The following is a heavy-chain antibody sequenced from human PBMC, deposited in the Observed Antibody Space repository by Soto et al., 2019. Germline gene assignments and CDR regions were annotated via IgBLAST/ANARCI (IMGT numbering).Heavy chain of an antibody. J-gene: IGHJ6*02. D-gene: IGHD2-2*01. V-gene: IGHV4-31*03. Sequence: QVQLQESGPGLVKPSQTLSLTCTVSGGSISNAGYFWSWIRQYPGKGLEWIGYIYYSGSTFYNPSLKSRVTISIDTSKNQFSLKLSSVTAADTAVYYCARDAYCIGSTCYLDGMDVWGQGTTVTVSS. CDR2: IYYSGST. CDR3: ARDAYCIGSTCYLDGMDV. CDR1: GGSISNAGYF.